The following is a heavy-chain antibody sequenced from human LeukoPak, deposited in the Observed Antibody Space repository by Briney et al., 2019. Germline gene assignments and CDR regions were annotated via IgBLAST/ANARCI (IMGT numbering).Heavy chain of an antibody. CDR3: GKDYSSGWEIDY. CDR2: ISGSGGST. D-gene: IGHD6-19*01. J-gene: IGHJ4*02. CDR1: GFTFSSYA. Sequence: GGSLRLSCAASGFTFSSYAMSWVRQAPGKGLEWVSGISGSGGSTYYADSVKGRFTISRDNSKNTLYLQMNSLRAEGTAVYYCGKDYSSGWEIDYWGQGALVTVSS. V-gene: IGHV3-23*01.